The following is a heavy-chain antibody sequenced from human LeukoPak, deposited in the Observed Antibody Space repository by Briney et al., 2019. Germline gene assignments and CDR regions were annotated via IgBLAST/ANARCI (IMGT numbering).Heavy chain of an antibody. CDR1: GGSFSGYY. D-gene: IGHD2-8*01. Sequence: PSETLSLTCAVYGGSFSGYYWSWIRQPPGKGLEWIGEINHSGSTNYNPSLKSRVTISVDTSKNQFSLKLSSVTAADAAVYYCARTKPESPFDYWGQGTLVTVSS. J-gene: IGHJ4*02. CDR2: INHSGST. CDR3: ARTKPESPFDY. V-gene: IGHV4-34*01.